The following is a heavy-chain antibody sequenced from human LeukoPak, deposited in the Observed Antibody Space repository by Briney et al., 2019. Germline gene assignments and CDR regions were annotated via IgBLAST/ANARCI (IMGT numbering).Heavy chain of an antibody. CDR3: TRALGHSVLAFDV. CDR1: GLIFNNYW. V-gene: IGHV3-7*03. Sequence: AGGSLRLSCAASGLIFNNYWMNWVRQAPGKGLEWVASIKEDGREKLYVESLEGRLTIARDNAKESLHLQMRNLRVEDTAVYYCTRALGHSVLAFDVWGQGTVVIVS. CDR2: IKEDGREK. J-gene: IGHJ3*01. D-gene: IGHD3-16*01.